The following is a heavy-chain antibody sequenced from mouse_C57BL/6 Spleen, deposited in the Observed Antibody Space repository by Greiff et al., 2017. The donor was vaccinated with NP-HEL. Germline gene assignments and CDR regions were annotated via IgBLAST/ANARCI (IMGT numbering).Heavy chain of an antibody. J-gene: IGHJ4*01. CDR1: GFSLTSYG. CDR2: IWSGGST. V-gene: IGHV2-2*01. CDR3: ARRRYYGSSYDAMDY. Sequence: QVQLKESGPGLVQPSQSLSITCTVSGFSLTSYGVHWVRQSPGKGLEWLGVIWSGGSTDYNAAFISRLSISKDNSKSQVFFKMNRLQADDTDIYYWARRRYYGSSYDAMDYWGQGTSVTVSS. D-gene: IGHD1-1*01.